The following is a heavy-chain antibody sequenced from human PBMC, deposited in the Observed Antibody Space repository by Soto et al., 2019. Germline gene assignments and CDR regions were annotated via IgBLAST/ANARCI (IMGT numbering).Heavy chain of an antibody. CDR2: VNQDGSER. V-gene: IGHV3-7*01. CDR1: GFTFSDSW. Sequence: EVQLVESGGGLVQPGGSLRLSCVTSGFTFSDSWMNWVRQAPGKGLEWVANVNQDGSERKYVDSVKGRFTISRDTATNSVYLQLDNLSTEDTAVYYCASWVHSLNYWGQGTLVTVSS. J-gene: IGHJ4*02. D-gene: IGHD2-15*01. CDR3: ASWVHSLNY.